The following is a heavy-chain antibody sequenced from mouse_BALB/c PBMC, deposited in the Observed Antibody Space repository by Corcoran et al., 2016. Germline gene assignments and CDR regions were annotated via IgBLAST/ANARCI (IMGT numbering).Heavy chain of an antibody. CDR2: IYPGSGNT. CDR1: GYAFTNYW. Sequence: QVQLQQSGAELVRPGTSVKISCKASGYAFTNYWLGWVKQRPGHGLEWIGDIYPGSGNTYYNEKFKGKATLTADKSSSTAYMQLSSLTSEDSAVYFCERFLGSSYDWGQGTTLTVSS. D-gene: IGHD1-1*01. J-gene: IGHJ2*01. V-gene: IGHV1-63*01. CDR3: ERFLGSSYD.